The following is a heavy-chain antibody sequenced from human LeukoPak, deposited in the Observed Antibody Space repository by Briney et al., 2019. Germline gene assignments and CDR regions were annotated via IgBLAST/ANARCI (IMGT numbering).Heavy chain of an antibody. J-gene: IGHJ4*02. D-gene: IGHD6-19*01. Sequence: GGSLRLXCAASGFTFSSYAMSWVRQAPGKGLEWVSAISGSGGSTYYADSVKGRFTISRDNSKSTLYLQMNSLRAEDTAVYYCAKDWGSSGWSRWGQGTLVTVSS. CDR1: GFTFSSYA. CDR3: AKDWGSSGWSR. V-gene: IGHV3-23*01. CDR2: ISGSGGST.